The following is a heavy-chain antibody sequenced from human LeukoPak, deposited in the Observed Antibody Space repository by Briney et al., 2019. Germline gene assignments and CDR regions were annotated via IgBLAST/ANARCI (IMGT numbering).Heavy chain of an antibody. Sequence: PGGSLRLSCAASGFTFRDYAMIWVRQAPGKGLEWVSVIYSGGSTYYADSVKGRFTISRDNSKNTLYLQMNSLRAEDTAVYYCARNNAAYSYYYYYVDVWGKGTTVTVSS. J-gene: IGHJ6*03. CDR2: IYSGGST. D-gene: IGHD1-14*01. V-gene: IGHV3-66*02. CDR1: GFTFRDYA. CDR3: ARNNAAYSYYYYYVDV.